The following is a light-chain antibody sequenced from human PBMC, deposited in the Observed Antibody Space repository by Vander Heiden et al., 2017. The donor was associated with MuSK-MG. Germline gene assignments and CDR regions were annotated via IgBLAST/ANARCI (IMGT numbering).Light chain of an antibody. CDR3: KQSYRTPLT. Sequence: IQMTQSSSSLSASVGDRVTITCRANQSSSSCLNWYQQKPGKAPKLLIYAGSSLQSGVPSRFSGSGSGTDFTLTISSLEPEDVATYYCKQSYRTPLTFGGGTKVEIK. CDR2: AGS. CDR1: QSSSSC. J-gene: IGKJ4*01. V-gene: IGKV1-39*01.